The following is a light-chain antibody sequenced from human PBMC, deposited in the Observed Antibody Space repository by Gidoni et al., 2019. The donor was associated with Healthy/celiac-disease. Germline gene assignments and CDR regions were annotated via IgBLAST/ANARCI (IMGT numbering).Light chain of an antibody. CDR1: SSNIGAGYD. Sequence: QSVLTQPPSVSGAPGQGVTISCTGSSSNIGAGYDVHWYQQLPGTAPKLLIYGHSNRPSGVPDRFSGSKSGTSSSLAVTVLQSEDDADYYCQSYDSSLSDVVFGGGTKLTVL. J-gene: IGLJ2*01. CDR3: QSYDSSLSDVV. CDR2: GHS. V-gene: IGLV1-40*01.